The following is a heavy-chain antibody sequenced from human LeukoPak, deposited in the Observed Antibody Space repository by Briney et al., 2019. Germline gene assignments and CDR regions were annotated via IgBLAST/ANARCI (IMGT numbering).Heavy chain of an antibody. CDR3: ARARNYDFWSQNYYYYYMDV. V-gene: IGHV4-39*07. CDR2: IYYTGST. J-gene: IGHJ6*03. CDR1: GGSISTSNYY. D-gene: IGHD3-3*01. Sequence: PSETLSLTCTISGGSISTSNYYWGWIRQPPGKGLEWIGSIYYTGSTSYNPSLKSPVTISIDTSKSQFSLNLSSVTAADTAMYYRARARNYDFWSQNYYYYYMDVWGKGTTVTVSS.